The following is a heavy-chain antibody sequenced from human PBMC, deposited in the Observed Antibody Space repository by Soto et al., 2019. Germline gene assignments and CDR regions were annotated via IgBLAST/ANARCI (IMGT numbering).Heavy chain of an antibody. CDR1: GFTFSSYS. D-gene: IGHD2-2*01. V-gene: IGHV3-48*01. J-gene: IGHJ4*02. Sequence: EVQLVESGGNLVQPGGSLRLSCAASGFTFSSYSMNWVRQAPGGGLGGVSYISSSSNTVYYADSVKGRFTISRDNDKNSLYLQMNSLRAEDTAVYYCTRPLGGYCSSTRCLGFDYWGQGTLVTVSS. CDR2: ISSSSNTV. CDR3: TRPLGGYCSSTRCLGFDY.